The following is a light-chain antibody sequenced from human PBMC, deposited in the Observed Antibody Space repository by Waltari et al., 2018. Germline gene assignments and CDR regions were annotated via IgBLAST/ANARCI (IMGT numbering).Light chain of an antibody. CDR2: AAS. J-gene: IGKJ1*01. Sequence: DIQMTQSPSSLSASVGDRVTITCRASQSISSNLNWYQHKTGKAPKLLIFAASSLPSGVPSRFSCSGSGTHFTLAISSLQPEDFATYYCQQGYSTPPTFGQGTKVEIK. CDR1: QSISSN. V-gene: IGKV1-39*01. CDR3: QQGYSTPPT.